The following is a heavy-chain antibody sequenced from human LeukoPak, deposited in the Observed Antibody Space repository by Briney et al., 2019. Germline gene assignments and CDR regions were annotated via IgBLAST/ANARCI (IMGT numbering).Heavy chain of an antibody. CDR2: TYYRSKWHN. Sequence: SQTLSLTCAISGDTFSSNSAAWDWIRQSPSLGLEWLGMTYYRSKWHNDYAVSVKSRITINRDTSKNQFSLLLNSVTPEDTGVYYCERIVGGSQDYWGQGTLVTVSS. J-gene: IGHJ4*02. D-gene: IGHD3-16*02. V-gene: IGHV6-1*01. CDR1: GDTFSSNSAA. CDR3: ERIVGGSQDY.